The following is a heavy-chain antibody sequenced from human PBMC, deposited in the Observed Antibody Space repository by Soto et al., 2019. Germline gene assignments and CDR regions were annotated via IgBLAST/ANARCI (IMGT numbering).Heavy chain of an antibody. J-gene: IGHJ4*02. Sequence: GSLRLSCAASGFTFSSYSMNWVRQAPGKGLEWVSYISSSSSTIYYADSVKGRFTISRDNAKNSLYLQMNSLRDEDTAVYYCATYYDFWSGYYDFDYWGQGTLVTVSS. CDR1: GFTFSSYS. D-gene: IGHD3-3*01. CDR3: ATYYDFWSGYYDFDY. V-gene: IGHV3-48*02. CDR2: ISSSSSTI.